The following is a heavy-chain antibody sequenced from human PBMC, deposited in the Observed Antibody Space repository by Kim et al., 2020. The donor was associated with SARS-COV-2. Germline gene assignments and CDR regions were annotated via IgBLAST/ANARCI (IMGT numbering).Heavy chain of an antibody. J-gene: IGHJ4*02. CDR3: ARAVYSTGWYYFDY. D-gene: IGHD6-13*01. Sequence: NPSLKSRVTISVDTSKNQFSLQLSSVTAADTAVYYCARAVYSTGWYYFDYWGQGTLVTVSS. V-gene: IGHV4-59*01.